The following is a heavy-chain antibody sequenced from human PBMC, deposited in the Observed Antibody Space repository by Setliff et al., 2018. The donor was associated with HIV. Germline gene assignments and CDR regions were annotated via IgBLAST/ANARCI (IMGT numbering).Heavy chain of an antibody. D-gene: IGHD3-22*01. CDR1: RFTFSTSW. CDR2: IKGDGSAE. V-gene: IGHV3-7*03. Sequence: GGSLRLSCAASRFTFSTSWMTWVRQAPGQGLEWVANIKGDGSAEYYVDSAKGRFTSSRDNAKNSLYLQMNSLRAEDTAIYYCASSRPPDDSSGFLDHWGQGTLVTSPQ. J-gene: IGHJ4*02. CDR3: ASSRPPDDSSGFLDH.